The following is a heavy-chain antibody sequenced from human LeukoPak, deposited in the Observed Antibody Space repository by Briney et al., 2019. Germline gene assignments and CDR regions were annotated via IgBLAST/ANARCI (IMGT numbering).Heavy chain of an antibody. CDR2: IYYSGST. J-gene: IGHJ4*02. V-gene: IGHV4-39*01. CDR1: GGSISSSRYY. CDR3: ARYMSSGYYYPFNY. D-gene: IGHD3-22*01. Sequence: TSETLSLTCTVSGGSISSSRYYWGWIRQPPGKGLEWIRSIYYSGSTYYNPSLQSRVTISVDTSKNQFSLKLSSVTAADTGVYYCARYMSSGYYYPFNYWGRGTLVTVPS.